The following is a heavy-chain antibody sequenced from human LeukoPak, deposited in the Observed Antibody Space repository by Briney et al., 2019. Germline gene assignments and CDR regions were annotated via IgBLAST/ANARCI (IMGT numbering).Heavy chain of an antibody. J-gene: IGHJ4*02. Sequence: GGSLRLSRATSGFTFTSYGIHWVRQAPRKGLEWVTVISDDGSNKNYADSVKGRFTISRDNSKNTVYLQMNGLRAEDTAVYYCAKPGSSITMIVNSDYFDYWGQGTLATVSS. V-gene: IGHV3-30*19. CDR3: AKPGSSITMIVNSDYFDY. CDR1: GFTFTSYG. D-gene: IGHD3-22*01. CDR2: ISDDGSNK.